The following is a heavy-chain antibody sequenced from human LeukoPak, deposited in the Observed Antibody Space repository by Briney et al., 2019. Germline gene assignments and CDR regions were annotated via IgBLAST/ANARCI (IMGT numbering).Heavy chain of an antibody. D-gene: IGHD6-19*01. CDR2: IYYSGST. CDR3: ARSFSGWYGLDAFDI. V-gene: IGHV4-31*03. Sequence: SETLSLTCTVSGGSISIGGYYWSWIRQHPGKGLEWIGYIYYSGSTYYNPSLKSRVTISVDTSKNQFSLKLSSVTAADTAVYYCARSFSGWYGLDAFDIWGQGTMVTVSS. J-gene: IGHJ3*02. CDR1: GGSISIGGYY.